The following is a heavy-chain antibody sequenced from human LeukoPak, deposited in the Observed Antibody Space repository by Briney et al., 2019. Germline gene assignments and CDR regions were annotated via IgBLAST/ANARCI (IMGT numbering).Heavy chain of an antibody. Sequence: ASVKVSCKASGYTFTGYYMHWVRQAPGQGLEWMGRINPNSGGTNYAQKFQGRVTMTRDASISTAYMELSRLRSDDTAMYYCAREGESGYDFYYYYYYMDVWGKGTTVTVSS. V-gene: IGHV1-2*06. CDR2: INPNSGGT. J-gene: IGHJ6*03. CDR3: AREGESGYDFYYYYYYMDV. D-gene: IGHD5-12*01. CDR1: GYTFTGYY.